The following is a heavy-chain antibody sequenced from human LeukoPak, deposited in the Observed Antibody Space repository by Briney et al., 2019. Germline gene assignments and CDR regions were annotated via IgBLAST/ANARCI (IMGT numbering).Heavy chain of an antibody. Sequence: PSQTLSLTCTVSGDSISSGGYYWGWIRQPPGKGLEWIGSIYYSGSTYYNPSLKSRVTISVDTSKNQFSLKLSSVTAADTAVYYCARDPENYYDSSGYSHWGQGTLVTVSS. J-gene: IGHJ4*02. V-gene: IGHV4-39*07. CDR1: GDSISSGGYY. CDR2: IYYSGST. CDR3: ARDPENYYDSSGYSH. D-gene: IGHD3-22*01.